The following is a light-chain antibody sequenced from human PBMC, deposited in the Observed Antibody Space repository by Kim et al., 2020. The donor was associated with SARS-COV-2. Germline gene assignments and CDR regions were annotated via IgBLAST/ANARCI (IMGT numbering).Light chain of an antibody. CDR1: SSDVGGYNY. Sequence: GQSITISCTGTSSDVGGYNYVCWYQHHPGRAPRLMIYGVTERPSGVSDRFSGSKSGDTASLTISGLQAEDEADYYCSSYTSRATLVFGGGTQLTVL. CDR2: GVT. CDR3: SSYTSRATLV. J-gene: IGLJ3*02. V-gene: IGLV2-14*03.